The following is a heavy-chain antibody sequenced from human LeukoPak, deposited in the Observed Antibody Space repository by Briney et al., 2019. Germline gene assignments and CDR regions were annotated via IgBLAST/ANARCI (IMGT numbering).Heavy chain of an antibody. D-gene: IGHD1-26*01. CDR3: ARGPWELLNYFDY. V-gene: IGHV3-74*01. Sequence: GGSLRLSCAASGFTFSSYWMHWVRQAPGKGLVWVSRINSDGSSTSYADSAKGRFTISRDNAKNTLYLQMNSLRAEDTAVYYCARGPWELLNYFDYWGQGTLVTVSS. J-gene: IGHJ4*02. CDR1: GFTFSSYW. CDR2: INSDGSST.